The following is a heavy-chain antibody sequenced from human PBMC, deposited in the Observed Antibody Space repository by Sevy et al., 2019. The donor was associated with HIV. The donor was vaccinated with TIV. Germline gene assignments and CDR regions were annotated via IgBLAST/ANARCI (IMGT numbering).Heavy chain of an antibody. CDR3: TRAGSLWYFDL. V-gene: IGHV3-72*01. CDR1: GFTFSDHY. J-gene: IGHJ2*01. Sequence: GGSLRLSCAASGFTFSDHYMDWVRQAPGKGLEWVGRVRKKVNSYTIEYAASVTDRFTISRTDSQNSLYLQMNSLKAEDTAVYYCTRAGSLWYFDLWGRGTLVTVSS. D-gene: IGHD3-10*01. CDR2: VRKKVNSYTI.